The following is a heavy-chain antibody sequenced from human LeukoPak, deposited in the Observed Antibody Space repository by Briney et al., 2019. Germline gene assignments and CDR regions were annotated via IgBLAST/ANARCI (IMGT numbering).Heavy chain of an antibody. CDR2: IYQSGST. D-gene: IGHD6-19*01. Sequence: SETLSLTCTVSGYSISSGYYWGWIRQPPGKGLEWIGSIYQSGSTYYNPSLKSRVTISADTSKNQFSLKLSSVTATDTAVYYCARGGDSSGWYGAGXFDXXXQGXLVTV. CDR3: ARGGDSSGWYGAGXFDX. V-gene: IGHV4-38-2*02. CDR1: GYSISSGYY. J-gene: IGHJ4*02.